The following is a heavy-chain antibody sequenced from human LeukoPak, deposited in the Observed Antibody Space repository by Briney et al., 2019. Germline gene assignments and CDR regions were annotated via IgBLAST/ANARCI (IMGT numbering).Heavy chain of an antibody. CDR3: ARSTNRVVS. CDR1: GVSISSSS. CDR2: IYNSRTTI. J-gene: IGHJ4*02. Sequence: SETLSLTCTVSGVSISSSSWSWIRQPAGKGLEWIWRIYNSRTTINYTHSLKSRFTISVDTSKNPFSLNVTSVPAADTAVYYCARSTNRVVSWGQGTLVTVSS. V-gene: IGHV4-4*07. D-gene: IGHD1-14*01.